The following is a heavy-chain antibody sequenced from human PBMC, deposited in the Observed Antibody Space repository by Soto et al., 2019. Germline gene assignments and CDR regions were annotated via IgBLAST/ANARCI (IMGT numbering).Heavy chain of an antibody. Sequence: QVQLVESGGGVVQPGRSLRLYCAASGFTFTSYGMHWVRQAPGKGLEWVAVISYDGFNRYYGDSVKGRFTISRDDSKNTLYLQLNSLRPEDTAVYYCAMDARIAVAKGALCNWFDPWGQGTLVTVSS. D-gene: IGHD6-13*01. CDR1: GFTFTSYG. CDR3: AMDARIAVAKGALCNWFDP. J-gene: IGHJ5*02. CDR2: ISYDGFNR. V-gene: IGHV3-30*03.